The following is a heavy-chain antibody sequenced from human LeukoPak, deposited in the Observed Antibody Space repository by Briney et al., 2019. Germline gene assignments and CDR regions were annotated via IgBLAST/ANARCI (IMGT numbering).Heavy chain of an antibody. Sequence: SVKVSCKASGGTFSSYTISWVRQAPGQGLEWMGRIIPILGIANYAQKFQGRVTITADKSTSTAYMELSSLRSEDTAVYYCAREGRRECQLLSNPSFDPWGQGTLVTVSS. J-gene: IGHJ5*02. CDR3: AREGRRECQLLSNPSFDP. D-gene: IGHD2-2*01. CDR1: GGTFSSYT. V-gene: IGHV1-69*04. CDR2: IIPILGIA.